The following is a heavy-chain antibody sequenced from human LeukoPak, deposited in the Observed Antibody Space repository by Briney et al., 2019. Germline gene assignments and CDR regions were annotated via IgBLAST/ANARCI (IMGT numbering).Heavy chain of an antibody. CDR2: ISSSGSTI. J-gene: IGHJ3*02. CDR3: ARDPSVVVPAAMGAFDI. Sequence: GGSLRLSCAASGFTFSGYEMNWVRQAPGKGLEWVSYISSSGSTIYYADSVKGRFTISRDNAKNSLYLQMNSLRAEDTAVYYCARDPSVVVPAAMGAFDIWGQGTMVTVSS. CDR1: GFTFSGYE. D-gene: IGHD2-2*01. V-gene: IGHV3-48*03.